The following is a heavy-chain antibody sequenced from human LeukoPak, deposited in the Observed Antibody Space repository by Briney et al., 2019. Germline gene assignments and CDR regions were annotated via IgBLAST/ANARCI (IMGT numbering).Heavy chain of an antibody. J-gene: IGHJ4*02. Sequence: PGGSLRLSCAASGSTFSNYAMSWVRQAPGKGMEWVSAISGGSGTTYFADSVRGRFTISRDNSKNTLYLQMNSLRAEDTAVYYCAKVPEGGYDLYYFDYWGQGALVTVSS. CDR1: GSTFSNYA. CDR2: ISGGSGTT. D-gene: IGHD5-12*01. V-gene: IGHV3-23*01. CDR3: AKVPEGGYDLYYFDY.